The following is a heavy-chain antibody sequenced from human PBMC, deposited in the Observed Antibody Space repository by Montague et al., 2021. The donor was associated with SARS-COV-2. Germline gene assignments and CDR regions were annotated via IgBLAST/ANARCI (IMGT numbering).Heavy chain of an antibody. CDR1: GFTFSSYV. J-gene: IGHJ4*02. V-gene: IGHV3-23*03. D-gene: IGHD3-10*01. Sequence: SLRLSCAASGFTFSSYVMSWVRQPPGKGLEWVSLIYSAGSSTSYADSVKGRFTISRDNSKNTMYLQMNSLRAEDTAVYYCFGESPDPYYFDYWGQGTLVTVSS. CDR2: IYSAGSST. CDR3: FGESPDPYYFDY.